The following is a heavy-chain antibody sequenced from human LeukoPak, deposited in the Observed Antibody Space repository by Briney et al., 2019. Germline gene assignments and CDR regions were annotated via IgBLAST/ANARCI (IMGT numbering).Heavy chain of an antibody. J-gene: IGHJ4*02. V-gene: IGHV4-59*12. Sequence: RASETLSLTCTVSGGSISSYYWSWIRQPPGRGLEWIGYIYYSGSTNYNPSLKSRVTISVDTSKNQFSLKLSSVTAADTAVYYCARERQYYYDSSGYYPYWGQGTLVTVSS. D-gene: IGHD3-22*01. CDR3: ARERQYYYDSSGYYPY. CDR2: IYYSGST. CDR1: GGSISSYY.